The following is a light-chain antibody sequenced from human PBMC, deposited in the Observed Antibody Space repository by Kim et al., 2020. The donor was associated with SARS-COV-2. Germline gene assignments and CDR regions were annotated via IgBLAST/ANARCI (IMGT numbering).Light chain of an antibody. J-gene: IGKJ1*01. Sequence: PGERATLACRASQSVSSSYLAWYQQKPGQSPSLLIYGASSRATGIPDRFSGSGSGTDFTLTISRLEPEDFAVYYCQQYGSSPWTFGQGTKVDIK. CDR3: QQYGSSPWT. V-gene: IGKV3-20*01. CDR1: QSVSSSY. CDR2: GAS.